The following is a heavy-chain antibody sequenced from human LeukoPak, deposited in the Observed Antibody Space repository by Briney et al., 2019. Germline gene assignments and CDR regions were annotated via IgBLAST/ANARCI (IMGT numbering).Heavy chain of an antibody. Sequence: ASVKVSCKASGYTFTGYYMHWVRQAPGQGLEWMGWINPNSGGTNYAQKFQGRFTMTRDTSISTAYMELSRLRSDDTAVYYCASLRGGFGELLVDIWGQGTMVTVSS. J-gene: IGHJ3*02. V-gene: IGHV1-2*02. CDR1: GYTFTGYY. CDR2: INPNSGGT. D-gene: IGHD3-10*01. CDR3: ASLRGGFGELLVDI.